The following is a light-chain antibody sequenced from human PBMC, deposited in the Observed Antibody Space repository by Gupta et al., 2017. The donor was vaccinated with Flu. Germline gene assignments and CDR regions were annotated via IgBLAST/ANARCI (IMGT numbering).Light chain of an antibody. J-gene: IGLJ3*02. CDR2: HDL. CDR3: QAWDSSTACWV. Sequence: SHVLTPPPAVSVYPGQPASITCSGYKVGDKYACWYRQKPGQSPVLLIYHDLKRPSGIPERLSGSNSGTTATLTISGPQAVDEADYYCQAWDSSTACWVFGGGTKLTVL. V-gene: IGLV3-1*01. CDR1: KVGDKY.